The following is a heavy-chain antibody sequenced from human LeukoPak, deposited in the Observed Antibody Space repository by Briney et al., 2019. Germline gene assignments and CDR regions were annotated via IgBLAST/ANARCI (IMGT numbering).Heavy chain of an antibody. D-gene: IGHD5-18*01. CDR3: AKGGGRGYSYGKVIDY. V-gene: IGHV3-30*18. J-gene: IGHJ4*02. CDR1: GFTFRSYG. CDR2: ISYDGSNK. Sequence: GGSLRLSCAASGFTFRSYGMHWVRQAPGKGLEGVAVISYDGSNKYYADSVKGRFTISRDNSKNTLYLQMNSLRAEDTAVYYCAKGGGRGYSYGKVIDYWGQGTLVTVSS.